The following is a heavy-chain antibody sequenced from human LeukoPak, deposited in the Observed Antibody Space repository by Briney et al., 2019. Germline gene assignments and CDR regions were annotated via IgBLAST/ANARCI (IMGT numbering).Heavy chain of an antibody. D-gene: IGHD1-26*01. J-gene: IGHJ4*02. CDR1: GYTFTANY. CDR3: ARYPREGGNY. V-gene: IGHV1-2*02. Sequence: ASVKVSCKASGYTFTANYIHWVRQAPGQGLEWMGWINPNTGVTNFAQRFQGRVTMTRDTSISSAYMELSRLTPDDTAVYYCARYPREGGNYWGQGTLVTVSS. CDR2: INPNTGVT.